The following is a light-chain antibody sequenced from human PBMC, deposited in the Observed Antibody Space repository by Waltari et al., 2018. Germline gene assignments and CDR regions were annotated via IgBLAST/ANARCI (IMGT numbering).Light chain of an antibody. CDR3: ASYNPGSTLV. Sequence: QSALTQPASVSGSPGQSITISCTGSSSDGRRSNYVSWYQQFPDRAPKLIIYDVTNRPSGVSNRFSGSKSANTASLTISGLQPEDEAEYYCASYNPGSTLVFGGGTKLTVL. CDR1: SSDGRRSNY. V-gene: IGLV2-14*01. J-gene: IGLJ3*02. CDR2: DVT.